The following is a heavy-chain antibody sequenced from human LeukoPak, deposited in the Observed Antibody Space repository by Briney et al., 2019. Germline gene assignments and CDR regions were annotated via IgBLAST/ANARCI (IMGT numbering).Heavy chain of an antibody. V-gene: IGHV3-53*01. J-gene: IGHJ6*03. CDR3: ASGSGSYRTPYYYMDV. D-gene: IGHD3-10*01. Sequence: GGSLRLSCAASGFTVSSNYMSWVRQAPGKELEWVSVIYSGGSTYYADSVKGRSTISRDNSKNTLYLQMNSLRAEDTAVYYCASGSGSYRTPYYYMDVWGTGTTVTVSS. CDR2: IYSGGST. CDR1: GFTVSSNY.